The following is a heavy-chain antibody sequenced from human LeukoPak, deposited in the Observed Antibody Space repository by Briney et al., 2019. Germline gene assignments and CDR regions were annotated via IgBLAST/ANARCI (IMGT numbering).Heavy chain of an antibody. V-gene: IGHV4-34*01. J-gene: IGHJ5*02. CDR1: GGSFSGYY. Sequence: SETLSLTCAVYGGSFSGYYWSWIRQPPGKGLEWIGEINHSGSTNYNPSLKSRVTISVDTSKNQFSLKLSSVTAADTAVYYCARRGGSGSYLRRNENWFGPWGQGTLVTVSS. D-gene: IGHD3-10*01. CDR2: INHSGST. CDR3: ARRGGSGSYLRRNENWFGP.